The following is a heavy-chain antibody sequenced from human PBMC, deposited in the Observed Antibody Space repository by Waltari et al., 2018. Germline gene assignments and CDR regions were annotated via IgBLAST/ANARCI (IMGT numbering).Heavy chain of an antibody. CDR3: ARTPAEDYGDYGDY. V-gene: IGHV4-34*01. J-gene: IGHJ4*02. CDR2: INHSGTT. D-gene: IGHD4-17*01. CDR1: GGSFSGYY. Sequence: QVQLQQWGAGLLKPSETLPLTCAVYGGSFSGYYWSWHRQHPGNGPAWIGQINHSGTTNYNPSLKSRVTISGDTSKNHVSLKLSSVTAADTAVYYCARTPAEDYGDYGDYWGQGTLVTVSS.